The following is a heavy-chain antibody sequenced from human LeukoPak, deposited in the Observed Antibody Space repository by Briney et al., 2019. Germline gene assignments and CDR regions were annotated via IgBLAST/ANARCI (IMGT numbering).Heavy chain of an antibody. CDR3: ACLDWLFSWKDY. Sequence: PSETLSLTCTVSGGSISSSSYYWGWIRQPPGKGLEWIGSIYYSGSTYFNPSLKSRVTISVDTSKNQFSLKLSSVTAADTAVYYCACLDWLFSWKDYWGQGTLVTVSS. V-gene: IGHV4-39*01. D-gene: IGHD3-9*01. J-gene: IGHJ4*02. CDR1: GGSISSSSYY. CDR2: IYYSGST.